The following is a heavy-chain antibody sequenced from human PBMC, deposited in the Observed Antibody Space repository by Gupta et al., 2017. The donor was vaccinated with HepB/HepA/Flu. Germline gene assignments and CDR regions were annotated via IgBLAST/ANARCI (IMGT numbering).Heavy chain of an antibody. J-gene: IGHJ4*02. CDR2: IYPGDSDT. CDR3: ARSGLGYCSGGSCYSASEIDY. Sequence: EVQLVQSGAEVKKPGESLKISCKGSGYSFTSYWIGWVRQMPGKGLEWMGIIYPGDSDTRYSPSFQGQVTISADKSISTAYLQWSSLKASDTAMYYCARSGLGYCSGGSCYSASEIDYWGQGTLVTVSS. V-gene: IGHV5-51*01. CDR1: GYSFTSYW. D-gene: IGHD2-15*01.